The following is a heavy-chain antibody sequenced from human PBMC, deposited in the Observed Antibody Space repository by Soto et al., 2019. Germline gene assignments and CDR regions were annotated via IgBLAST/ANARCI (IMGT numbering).Heavy chain of an antibody. J-gene: IGHJ6*02. CDR3: ARDSPIFGVVIIGRGYYYYGMDV. D-gene: IGHD3-3*01. CDR1: GGTFSSYA. CDR2: IIPIFGTA. V-gene: IGHV1-69*13. Sequence: GASVKVSCKASGGTFSSYAISWVRQAPGQGLEWMGGIIPIFGTANYAQKFQGRVTITADESTSTAYMELSSLRSEDTAVYYCARDSPIFGVVIIGRGYYYYGMDVWGQGTTVTVSS.